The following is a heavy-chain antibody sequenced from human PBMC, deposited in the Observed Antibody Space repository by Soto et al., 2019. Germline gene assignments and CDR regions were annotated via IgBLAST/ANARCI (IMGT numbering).Heavy chain of an antibody. Sequence: GGSLRLSCAASGFTFSSYGMHWVRQAPGKGLEWVAVIWYDGSNKYYADSVKGRFTISRDNSKNTLYLQMNSLRAEDTAVYYCARDWGDVVGATSPVDYWGQGTLVTVSS. CDR2: IWYDGSNK. CDR1: GFTFSSYG. D-gene: IGHD1-26*01. V-gene: IGHV3-33*01. J-gene: IGHJ4*02. CDR3: ARDWGDVVGATSPVDY.